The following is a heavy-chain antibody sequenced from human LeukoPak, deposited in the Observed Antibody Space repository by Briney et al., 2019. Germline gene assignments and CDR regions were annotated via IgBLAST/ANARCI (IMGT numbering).Heavy chain of an antibody. D-gene: IGHD3-22*01. Sequence: ASVKVSCKASGYTLTSYYMYWVRQAPGQGLEWMGIINPSGGSTSYAQKFQGRVTMTRDTSTSTVYMELSSLRSEDTAVYYCAREWLFTLVPPKYGMDVWGQGTTVTVSS. J-gene: IGHJ6*02. V-gene: IGHV1-46*01. CDR1: GYTLTSYY. CDR2: INPSGGST. CDR3: AREWLFTLVPPKYGMDV.